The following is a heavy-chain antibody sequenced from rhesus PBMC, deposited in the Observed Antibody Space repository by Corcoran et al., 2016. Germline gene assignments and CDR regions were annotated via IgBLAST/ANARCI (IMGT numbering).Heavy chain of an antibody. D-gene: IGHD3-28*01. Sequence: QVQLQESGPGLVKPSETLSLTCTVSGASISSHWWTWIRQPPGKGLEWIGEINGNSWSTNYNPTLKWRVTLSKYASKNFLSLKLNSVTAADTAVYYCARGTLITMKLIMSHYGLDSWGQGVIVSVSS. V-gene: IGHV4-80*01. CDR3: ARGTLITMKLIMSHYGLDS. J-gene: IGHJ6*01. CDR2: INGNSWST. CDR1: GASISSHW.